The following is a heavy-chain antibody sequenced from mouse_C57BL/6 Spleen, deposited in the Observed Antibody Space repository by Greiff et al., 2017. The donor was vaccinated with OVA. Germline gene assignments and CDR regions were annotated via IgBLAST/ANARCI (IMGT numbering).Heavy chain of an antibody. CDR1: GYAFSSYW. V-gene: IGHV1-80*01. CDR2: IYPGDGDT. CDR3: ARSEDSIYYFDY. Sequence: VQLQQSGAELVKPGASVKISCKASGYAFSSYWMNWVKQRPGKGLEWIGQIYPGDGDTNYNGKFKGKATLTADKSSSTAYMQLSSLTSEDSAVYFCARSEDSIYYFDYWGQGTTLTVSS. J-gene: IGHJ2*01.